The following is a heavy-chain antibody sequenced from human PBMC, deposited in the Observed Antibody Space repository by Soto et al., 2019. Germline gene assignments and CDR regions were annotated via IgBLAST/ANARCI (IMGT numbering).Heavy chain of an antibody. V-gene: IGHV1-69*13. Sequence: SVKVSCKASGGTFSSYAISWVRQAPGQGLEWMGGIIPIFGTANYAQKFQGRVTITADESTSTAYMELSSLRSEDTAVYYCARDPSYDSSGYYYYYYGMDVWGQGTTVTVSS. D-gene: IGHD3-22*01. CDR3: ARDPSYDSSGYYYYYYGMDV. J-gene: IGHJ6*02. CDR2: IIPIFGTA. CDR1: GGTFSSYA.